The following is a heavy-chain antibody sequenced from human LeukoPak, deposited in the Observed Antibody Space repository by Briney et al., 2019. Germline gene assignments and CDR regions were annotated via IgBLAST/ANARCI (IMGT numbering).Heavy chain of an antibody. J-gene: IGHJ3*02. CDR2: IYYSGIT. D-gene: IGHD3-22*01. Sequence: SETLSLTCTVSGASISSSSHYWGWIRQPPGKGLEWIGSIYYSGITYYNPSPKSRVTISVDTSKNQFSLKLNSVTAADTAVNYCARGAITMMVVGDPFDIWGQGTMVTVSS. V-gene: IGHV4-39*07. CDR1: GASISSSSHY. CDR3: ARGAITMMVVGDPFDI.